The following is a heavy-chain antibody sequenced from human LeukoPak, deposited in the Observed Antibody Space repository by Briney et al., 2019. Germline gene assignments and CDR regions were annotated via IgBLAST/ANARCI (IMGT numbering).Heavy chain of an antibody. Sequence: SETLSLTCAVSGGSISGSSHYWGWIRQPPGKGLEWIGSIYYSGTTYYNPSLKSRVTISVDTSKDQLSLNLSSVTAADTAVYFCARLYRAGGGYYASGTYSHMDYWGQGSLVTVSS. J-gene: IGHJ4*02. CDR2: IYYSGTT. CDR3: ARLYRAGGGYYASGTYSHMDY. CDR1: GGSISGSSHY. V-gene: IGHV4-39*01. D-gene: IGHD3-10*01.